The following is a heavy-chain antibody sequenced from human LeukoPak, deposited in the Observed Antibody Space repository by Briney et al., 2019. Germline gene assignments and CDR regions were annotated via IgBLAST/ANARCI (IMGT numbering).Heavy chain of an antibody. CDR1: GGSISGSSYY. V-gene: IGHV4-39*01. Sequence: PSETLSLTCTVSGGSISGSSYYWGWIRQPPGKGLEWIGTIYYSGITHYSPSLKSRVTISVDTSKNQFSLKLSSVTATDTALYYCARRVYGTSQYYWGQGTLVTVSS. CDR2: IYYSGIT. CDR3: ARRVYGTSQYY. D-gene: IGHD5/OR15-5a*01. J-gene: IGHJ4*02.